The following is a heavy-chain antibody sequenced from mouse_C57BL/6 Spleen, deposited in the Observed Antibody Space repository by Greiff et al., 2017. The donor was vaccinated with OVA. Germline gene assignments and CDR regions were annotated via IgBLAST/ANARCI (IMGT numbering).Heavy chain of an antibody. V-gene: IGHV1-15*01. D-gene: IGHD1-1*01. CDR2: IDPETGGT. CDR3: TRSGYYGYWYFDV. Sequence: QVQLQQSGAELVRPGASVTLSCKASGYTFTDYEMHWVKQTPVHGLEWIGAIDPETGGTAYNQKFKGKAILTADKSSSTAYMERRSLTSEDSAVYYCTRSGYYGYWYFDVWGTGTTVTVSS. CDR1: GYTFTDYE. J-gene: IGHJ1*03.